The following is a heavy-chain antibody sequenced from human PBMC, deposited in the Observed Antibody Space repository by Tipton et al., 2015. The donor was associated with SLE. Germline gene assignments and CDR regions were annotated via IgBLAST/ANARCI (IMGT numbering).Heavy chain of an antibody. CDR2: IYFSGQT. Sequence: TLSLTCTVSGDSISTDNYYWGWTRQPAGKALEWIGHIYFSGQTYYNPSLKSRVTISVDTSKNQFSLKLNSVTATDAAVYHCARASFIVGSTTFWFDPWGQGALVIVSS. V-gene: IGHV4-61*09. D-gene: IGHD1-26*01. CDR1: GDSISTDNYY. CDR3: ARASFIVGSTTFWFDP. J-gene: IGHJ5*02.